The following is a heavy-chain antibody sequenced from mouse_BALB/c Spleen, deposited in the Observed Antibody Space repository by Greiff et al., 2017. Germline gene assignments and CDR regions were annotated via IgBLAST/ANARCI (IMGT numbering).Heavy chain of an antibody. CDR3: TKEGDWYFDV. J-gene: IGHJ1*01. Sequence: EVKLVESGGGLVQPGGSMKLSCVASGFTFSSYWMSWVRQSPEKGLEWVAEIRLKSDNYATHYAESVKGKFTISRDDSKSRLYLQMNSLRAEDTGIYYCTKEGDWYFDVWGAGTTVTVSS. CDR1: GFTFSSYW. V-gene: IGHV6-6*02. CDR2: IRLKSDNYAT.